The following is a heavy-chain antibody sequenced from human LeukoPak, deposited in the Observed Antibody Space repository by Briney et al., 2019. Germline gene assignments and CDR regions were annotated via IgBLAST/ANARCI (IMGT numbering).Heavy chain of an antibody. Sequence: AGGSLRLSCAASQFTFSNYWMYWVRQAPGKGLVWVSRINSDGSSTNYADSVKGRFTISRDNAKNTLYLQMNGLRAEDTALYYCARVSSYCSSTSCKEPLDYWGQGTLVTVSS. CDR1: QFTFSNYW. J-gene: IGHJ4*02. D-gene: IGHD2-2*01. CDR3: ARVSSYCSSTSCKEPLDY. V-gene: IGHV3-74*01. CDR2: INSDGSST.